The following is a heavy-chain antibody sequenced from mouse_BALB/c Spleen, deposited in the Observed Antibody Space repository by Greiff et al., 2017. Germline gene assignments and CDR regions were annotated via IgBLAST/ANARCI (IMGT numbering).Heavy chain of an antibody. CDR3: AREAYGYDGYFDY. V-gene: IGHV3-5*02. CDR2: IYYSGTI. J-gene: IGHJ2*01. Sequence: DVKLQESGPGLVKPSQTVSLTCTVTGISITTGNYRWSWIRQFPGNKLEWIGYIYYSGTITYNPSLTSRTTITRDTSKNQFFLEMNSLTAEDTATYYCAREAYGYDGYFDYWGQGTTLTVSS. D-gene: IGHD2-2*01. CDR1: GISITTGNYR.